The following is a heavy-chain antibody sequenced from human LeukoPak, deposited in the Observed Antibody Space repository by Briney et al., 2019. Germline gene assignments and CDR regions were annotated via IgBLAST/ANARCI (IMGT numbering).Heavy chain of an antibody. J-gene: IGHJ3*02. D-gene: IGHD3-10*01. CDR3: AKGFREANNDAFDI. CDR2: ISGSSDNT. V-gene: IGHV3-23*01. CDR1: GLTFNTYA. Sequence: PGGSLRLFCAASGLTFNTYAMRWLRHAPGKGLEWLLRISGSSDNTFYADSVKGRFTISRDNSKNTLYLQMSSLRAEDTAVYYCAKGFREANNDAFDIWGQGTMVTV.